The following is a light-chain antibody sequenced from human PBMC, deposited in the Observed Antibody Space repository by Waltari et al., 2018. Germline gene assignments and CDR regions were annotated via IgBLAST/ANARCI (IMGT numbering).Light chain of an antibody. CDR1: QNINNY. V-gene: IGKV1-39*01. CDR2: AAS. Sequence: DIQMTQSPSSLTASVGDRVTITCRASQNINNYLYWYQQKPGKAPNLLIYAASTLQSGVLSRFSGSGSGTDFTLTITSLQPEDFATYFCQQSYSTPYTFGHGTKLDI. CDR3: QQSYSTPYT. J-gene: IGKJ2*01.